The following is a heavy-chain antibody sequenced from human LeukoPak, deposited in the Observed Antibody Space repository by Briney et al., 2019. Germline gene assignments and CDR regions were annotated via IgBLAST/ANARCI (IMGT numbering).Heavy chain of an antibody. CDR3: ARDLKRGYSSGRYSWGTGSSNDY. CDR1: GYTFTSYG. CDR2: ISGYNGNT. J-gene: IGHJ4*02. D-gene: IGHD6-19*01. V-gene: IGHV1-18*01. Sequence: GASVKVSCKASGYTFTSYGISWVRQAPGQGLEWMGWISGYNGNTNYAQQKLQGRVTMTTDTSTSTAYMELRSLGSDDTAVYYCARDLKRGYSSGRYSWGTGSSNDYWGQGTLVTVSS.